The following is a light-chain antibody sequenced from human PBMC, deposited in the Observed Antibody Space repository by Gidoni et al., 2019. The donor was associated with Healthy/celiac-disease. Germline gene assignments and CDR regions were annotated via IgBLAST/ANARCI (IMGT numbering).Light chain of an antibody. CDR1: QSVSSY. J-gene: IGKJ4*01. Sequence: EIVLTQSPATLSLSPGERANLSCRARQSVSSYLAWYQQKPGQAPRLLIYDASHRATGIPARFSGSGSGTDFTLTISSLEPEDFAVYYCQQRSNWPTFGGGTKVEIK. CDR3: QQRSNWPT. CDR2: DAS. V-gene: IGKV3-11*01.